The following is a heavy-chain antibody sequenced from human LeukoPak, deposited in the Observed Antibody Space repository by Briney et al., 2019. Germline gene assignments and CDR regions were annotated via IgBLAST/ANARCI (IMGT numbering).Heavy chain of an antibody. D-gene: IGHD6-13*01. V-gene: IGHV4-39*02. J-gene: IGHJ4*02. CDR3: ARDSRYSRGTDY. CDR1: GGSISSSSYY. CDR2: IYYSGST. Sequence: PSETLSLTCTVSGGSISSSSYYWGWIRQPPGQGLEWIGSIYYSGSTYYNPSLKSRVTISVDTSKNQFSLKLSSVTAADTAVYYCARDSRYSRGTDYWGQGTLVTVSS.